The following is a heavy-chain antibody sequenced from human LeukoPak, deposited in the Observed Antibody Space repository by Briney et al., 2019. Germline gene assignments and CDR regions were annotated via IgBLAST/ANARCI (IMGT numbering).Heavy chain of an antibody. CDR1: GFTFSSYA. CDR3: AKNYYDSQRPDGVWAEWERGH. D-gene: IGHD3-22*01. V-gene: IGHV3-23*01. J-gene: IGHJ1*01. Sequence: RSGGSLRLSCAASGFTFSSYAMSWVRQAPGKGLEWVSAISGSGGSTYYADSVKGRFTISRDNSKNTLYLQMNSLRVEDTAVYYCAKNYYDSQRPDGVWAEWERGHWGQGTLVTVSS. CDR2: ISGSGGST.